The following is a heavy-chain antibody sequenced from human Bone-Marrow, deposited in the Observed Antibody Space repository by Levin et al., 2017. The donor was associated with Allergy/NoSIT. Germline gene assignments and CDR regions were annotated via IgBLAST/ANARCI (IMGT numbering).Heavy chain of an antibody. CDR3: ASSIGVGGVVLLDAFDI. V-gene: IGHV3-48*03. J-gene: IGHJ3*02. CDR2: ISSSGSTI. Sequence: HGESLKISCAASGFTFSSYEMNWVRQAPGKGLEWVSYISSSGSTIYYADSVKGRFTISRDNAKNSLYLQMNSLRAEDTAVYYCASSIGVGGVVLLDAFDIWGQGTMVTVSS. CDR1: GFTFSSYE. D-gene: IGHD3-3*01.